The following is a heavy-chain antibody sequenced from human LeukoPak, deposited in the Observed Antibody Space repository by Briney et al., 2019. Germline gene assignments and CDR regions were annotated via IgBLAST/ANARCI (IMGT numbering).Heavy chain of an antibody. CDR3: ARDPYHRMGPPLDL. J-gene: IGHJ5*02. CDR2: ISTSNGNT. D-gene: IGHD1-14*01. Sequence: ASVKVSCEASGYTFMNYDITWVRQAPGQGLEWMGRISTSNGNTDYAQKFQGKITMTTDTSTSTVFMELRSLRLDDTAVYYCARDPYHRMGPPLDLWGQGTLVIVSS. CDR1: GYTFMNYD. V-gene: IGHV1-18*01.